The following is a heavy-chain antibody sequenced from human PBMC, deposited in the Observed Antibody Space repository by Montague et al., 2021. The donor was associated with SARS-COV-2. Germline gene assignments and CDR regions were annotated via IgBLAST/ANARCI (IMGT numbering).Heavy chain of an antibody. V-gene: IGHV4-31*03. CDR3: ARNRGWGSRGAGYSGL. Sequence: TLSLTCTVTGGSISGDNYYWTWIRQPPGKGLEWIAYIYYTGSTYYNPSLQSRLRTSLDTSKNQFSLTLTSVTPADTAIYYCARNRGWGSRGAGYSGLWGRGTLVTVSS. D-gene: IGHD7-27*01. J-gene: IGHJ2*01. CDR2: IYYTGST. CDR1: GGSISGDNYY.